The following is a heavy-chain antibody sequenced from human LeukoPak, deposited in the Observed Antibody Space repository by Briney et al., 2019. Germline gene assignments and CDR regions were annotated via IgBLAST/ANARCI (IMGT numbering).Heavy chain of an antibody. CDR1: GFTFDDYA. J-gene: IGHJ4*02. CDR3: AKDKTPWNYVAFDY. Sequence: GGSLRLSCAASGFTFDDYAMHWVRQAPGKGLEWVSLISGDGGSTYYADSVKGRFTISRDNSKNSLYLQMNSLRTEDTALYYCAKDKTPWNYVAFDYWGQGTLVTVSP. CDR2: ISGDGGST. V-gene: IGHV3-43*02. D-gene: IGHD1-7*01.